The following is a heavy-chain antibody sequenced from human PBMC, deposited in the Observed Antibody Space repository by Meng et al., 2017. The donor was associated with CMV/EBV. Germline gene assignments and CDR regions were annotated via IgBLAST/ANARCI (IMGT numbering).Heavy chain of an antibody. CDR3: AREEGWTAIHYGMDV. CDR2: IIPILGIA. Sequence: SVKVSCKASGGTFSSYTISWVRQAPGQGLEWMGRIIPILGIANYAQKFQGRVTITADKSTSTAYMELSSLRSEDTAVYYCAREEGWTAIHYGMDVWGQGTTVTVSS. V-gene: IGHV1-69*04. D-gene: IGHD5-18*01. J-gene: IGHJ6*02. CDR1: GGTFSSYT.